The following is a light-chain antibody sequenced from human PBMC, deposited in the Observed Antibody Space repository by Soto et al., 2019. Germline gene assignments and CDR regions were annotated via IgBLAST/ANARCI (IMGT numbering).Light chain of an antibody. CDR1: SSDVGSYDY. CDR3: CSYISSATKV. V-gene: IGLV2-18*02. CDR2: NVN. Sequence: QSVLIQPPSVSGSPGQSVTISCTGTSSDVGSYDYVSWYQQHPGTVPKPMIYNVNTQPSGVPDRFSGSKSGNTASMTLSRLQAEDEADYSCCSYISSATKVFGGGTKLTVL. J-gene: IGLJ3*02.